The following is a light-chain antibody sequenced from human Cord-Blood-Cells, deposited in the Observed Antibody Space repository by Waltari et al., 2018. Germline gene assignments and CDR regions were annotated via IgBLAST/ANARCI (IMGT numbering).Light chain of an antibody. CDR2: QDS. J-gene: IGLJ2*01. Sequence: SYDLTQPPSMSVSPGQTARLTCSGATLGAKYVCWYQQNPAQSPVRVIYQDSKRPSGIPERFSGSNSGNTATLTISGTQAMDEADYYCQAWDSSTVVFGGGTKLTVL. CDR1: TLGAKY. CDR3: QAWDSSTVV. V-gene: IGLV3-1*01.